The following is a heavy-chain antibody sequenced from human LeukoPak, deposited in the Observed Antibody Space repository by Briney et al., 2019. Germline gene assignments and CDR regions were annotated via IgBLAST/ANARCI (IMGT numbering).Heavy chain of an antibody. CDR2: ISGSGDT. CDR1: GFTFSSYA. J-gene: IGHJ4*02. V-gene: IGHV3-23*01. D-gene: IGHD3-10*01. CDR3: AKDSVTMVRGVTGPNYFDY. Sequence: GGSLRLSCAASGFTFSSYAMSWVRQAPGKGLEWVSSISGSGDTHYADSVEGRFTISRDNSKNTLFLQMSSLRGEDTAVYYCAKDSVTMVRGVTGPNYFDYWGQGTLVTVSS.